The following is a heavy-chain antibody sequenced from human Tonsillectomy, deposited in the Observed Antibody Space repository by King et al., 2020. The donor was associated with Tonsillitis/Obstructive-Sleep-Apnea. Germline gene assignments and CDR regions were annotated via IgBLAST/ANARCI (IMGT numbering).Heavy chain of an antibody. J-gene: IGHJ6*03. D-gene: IGHD3-3*01. Sequence: VQLVESGGGLVKPGGSLRLSCAASGFTFSSYSMNWVRQAPGKGLEWVSSISSSSSYIYYADSVKGRFTISRDNAKNSLYLQMNSLRAEDTAVYYCASDESYYDFWSGYYSYYYYYYMDVWGKGTTVTVSS. CDR2: ISSSSSYI. CDR1: GFTFSSYS. V-gene: IGHV3-21*01. CDR3: ASDESYYDFWSGYYSYYYYYYMDV.